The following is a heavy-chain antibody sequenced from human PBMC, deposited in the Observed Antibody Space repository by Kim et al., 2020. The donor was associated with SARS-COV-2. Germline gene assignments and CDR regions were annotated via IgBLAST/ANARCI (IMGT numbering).Heavy chain of an antibody. J-gene: IGHJ4*02. CDR1: GFTFSSYS. CDR2: ISSSSSYI. CDR3: ARGYCSGGSCNTFDY. V-gene: IGHV3-21*01. D-gene: IGHD2-15*01. Sequence: GGSLRLSCAASGFTFSSYSMNWVRQAPGKGLEWVSSISSSSSYIYYADSVKGRFTISRDNAKNSLYLQMNSLRAEDTAVYYCARGYCSGGSCNTFDYWGQGTLVTVSS.